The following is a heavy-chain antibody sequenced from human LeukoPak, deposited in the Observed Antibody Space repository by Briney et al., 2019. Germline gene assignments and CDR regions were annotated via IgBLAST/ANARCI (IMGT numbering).Heavy chain of an antibody. Sequence: ASVKVSCKASGYTFTSYDVNWVRQAPGQGLEWMGWMNINTGNPTYAQGFTGRFVFSLDTSVSTAYLQISSLKTEDTAVYYCAVLSYDSSGYYYPFDYWGQGALVTVSS. J-gene: IGHJ4*02. CDR2: MNINTGNP. CDR1: GYTFTSYD. CDR3: AVLSYDSSGYYYPFDY. D-gene: IGHD3-22*01. V-gene: IGHV7-4-1*02.